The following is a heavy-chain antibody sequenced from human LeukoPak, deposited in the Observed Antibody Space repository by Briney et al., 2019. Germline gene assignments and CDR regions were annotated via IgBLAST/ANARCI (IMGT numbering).Heavy chain of an antibody. CDR1: GFTFSSYG. D-gene: IGHD2-2*01. V-gene: IGHV3-30*02. CDR2: IRYDGSNK. J-gene: IGHJ4*02. CDR3: AKDERIVVVPAAPFDY. Sequence: GGSLRLSCAASGFTFSSYGMHWVRQAPGKGLEGVAFIRYDGSNKYYADSVKGRFTISRDNSKNTLYLQMNSLRAEDTAVYYCAKDERIVVVPAAPFDYWGQGTLVTVSS.